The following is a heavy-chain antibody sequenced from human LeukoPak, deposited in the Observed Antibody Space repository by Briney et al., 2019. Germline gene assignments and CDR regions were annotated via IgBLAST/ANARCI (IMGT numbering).Heavy chain of an antibody. J-gene: IGHJ4*02. Sequence: GGSLRLPCAASGFTLSSYAMSWVRQGPGKGLEWVSAISVSGNTYHADSVKGRFTISRDSSKNTLYLQMNGLRAGDAAVYYCAKAPVTTCSGAYCYPFDYWSQGTLVTVSS. CDR1: GFTLSSYA. CDR3: AKAPVTTCSGAYCYPFDY. D-gene: IGHD2-15*01. V-gene: IGHV3-23*01. CDR2: ISVSGNT.